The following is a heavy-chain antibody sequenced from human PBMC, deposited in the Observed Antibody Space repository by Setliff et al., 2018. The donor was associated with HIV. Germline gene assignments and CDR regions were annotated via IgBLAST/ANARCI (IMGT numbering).Heavy chain of an antibody. CDR3: ATGVYSSGWYLLTRLDP. Sequence: PSETLSLTCAVYGVSFSGYYWNWIRQTPGKGLEWIGEIDHSGSTNYNPSLKSRVTISLDTSTNQFSLRLTSVTAADTAVYYCATGVYSSGWYLLTRLDPWGQGVLVTVSS. D-gene: IGHD6-19*01. J-gene: IGHJ5*02. CDR2: IDHSGST. V-gene: IGHV4-34*01. CDR1: GVSFSGYY.